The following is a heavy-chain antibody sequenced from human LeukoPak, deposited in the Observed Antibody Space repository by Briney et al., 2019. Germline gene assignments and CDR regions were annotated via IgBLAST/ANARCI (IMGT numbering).Heavy chain of an antibody. V-gene: IGHV3-30*04. CDR1: GFTFSSYA. CDR3: ARDRGDCFDY. D-gene: IGHD4-17*01. CDR2: ISYDGSNK. Sequence: GGSLGLSCAASGFTFSSYAMHWVRQAPGKGLEWVAVISYDGSNKYYADSVKGRFTISRDNSKNTLYLQMNSLRAEDTAVYYCARDRGDCFDYWGQGTLVTVSS. J-gene: IGHJ4*02.